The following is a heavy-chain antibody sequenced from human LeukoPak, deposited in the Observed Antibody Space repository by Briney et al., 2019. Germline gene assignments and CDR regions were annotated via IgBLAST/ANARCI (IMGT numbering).Heavy chain of an antibody. CDR3: ARASGTYPNSLDS. CDR2: IYITGST. J-gene: IGHJ4*02. Sequence: SETLSLTCSVSGASANSFYWTWVRHAAGKGPQWIGRIYITGSTDYNPSLKSRVTISLDKSNNEFSLKMNSVTAADTAVYVCARASGTYPNSLDSWGRGTLVIVSS. CDR1: GASANSFY. D-gene: IGHD1-26*01. V-gene: IGHV4-4*07.